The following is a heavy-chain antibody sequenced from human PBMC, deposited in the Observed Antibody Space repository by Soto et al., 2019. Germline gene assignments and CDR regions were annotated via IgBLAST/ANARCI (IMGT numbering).Heavy chain of an antibody. D-gene: IGHD3-3*01. CDR1: GFTFRTFS. J-gene: IGHJ6*03. Sequence: EVQLVESGGGLVKPGGSLRLSCAASGFTFRTFSMNWVRQAPGQGLEWVSSISSSSSSIYYADSVKGRFTISRDNAKNSLFLQMNSLRAEDTAVYYCARAGTDYYDVWRDYYYYMDVWGKGTSVTVSS. V-gene: IGHV3-21*06. CDR2: ISSSSSSI. CDR3: ARAGTDYYDVWRDYYYYMDV.